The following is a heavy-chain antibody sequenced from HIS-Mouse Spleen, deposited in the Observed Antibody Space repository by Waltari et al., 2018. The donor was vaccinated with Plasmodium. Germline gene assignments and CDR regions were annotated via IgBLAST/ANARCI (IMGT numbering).Heavy chain of an antibody. CDR3: ARGDAVVLMVYAAFDI. CDR1: GYSISSGYY. J-gene: IGHJ3*02. CDR2: IYHSGST. V-gene: IGHV4-38-2*02. D-gene: IGHD2-8*01. Sequence: QVQLQESGPGLVKPSETLSLTCTVSGYSISSGYYWGWLRQPPGKGLEWIGSIYHSGSTYYNPSLKSRVTISVDTSKNQFSLKLSSVTAADTAVYYCARGDAVVLMVYAAFDIWGQGTMVTVSS.